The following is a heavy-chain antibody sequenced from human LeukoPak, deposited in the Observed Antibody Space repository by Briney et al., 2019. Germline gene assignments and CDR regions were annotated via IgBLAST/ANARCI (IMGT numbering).Heavy chain of an antibody. CDR1: GFTFSDYY. D-gene: IGHD6-19*01. CDR2: ISSSGRTI. CDR3: ARDQAGYSSGRSDDYYYYGMDV. J-gene: IGHJ6*01. Sequence: GGTLRLSCAASGFTFSDYYMSWIREASGKGLEWFSYISSSGRTIYYADSVKGRFTISRDNAKNSLYLQMNSLRAEDTAVYYCARDQAGYSSGRSDDYYYYGMDVWGQGTTVTVSS. V-gene: IGHV3-11*01.